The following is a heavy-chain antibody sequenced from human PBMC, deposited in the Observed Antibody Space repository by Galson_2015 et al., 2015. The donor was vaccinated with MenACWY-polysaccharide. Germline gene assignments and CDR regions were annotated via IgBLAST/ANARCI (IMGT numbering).Heavy chain of an antibody. Sequence: SLRLSCAASGFTFSSYAMTWVRQAPGKGLEWVSGISGSGGSTDYADSAKGRFIISRDNSKNTLYLQMNSLRAEDTAVYYCAKGRWELLPVGGMDVWGQGTTVTVSS. J-gene: IGHJ6*02. CDR2: ISGSGGST. V-gene: IGHV3-23*01. CDR3: AKGRWELLPVGGMDV. CDR1: GFTFSSYA. D-gene: IGHD1-26*01.